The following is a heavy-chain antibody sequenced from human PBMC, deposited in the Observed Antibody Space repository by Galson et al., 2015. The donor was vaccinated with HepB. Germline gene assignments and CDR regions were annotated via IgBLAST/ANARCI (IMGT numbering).Heavy chain of an antibody. CDR2: ISYDGSNK. CDR1: GFTFNNYA. V-gene: IGHV3-30-3*01. CDR3: ARDQGFTGSQYQLLW. D-gene: IGHD2-2*01. J-gene: IGHJ4*02. Sequence: SLRLSCAASGFTFNNYAMHWVRQAPGKGLEWVAVISYDGSNKYYADSVKGRFTISRDNSKNTLYLQMNSLRTEDTAVYYCARDQGFTGSQYQLLWWGQGTLVTVSS.